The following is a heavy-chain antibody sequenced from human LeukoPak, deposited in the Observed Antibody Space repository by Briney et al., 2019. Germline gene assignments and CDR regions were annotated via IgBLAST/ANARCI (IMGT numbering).Heavy chain of an antibody. CDR1: GFTFDDYG. D-gene: IGHD3-22*01. Sequence: GGSLRLSCAASGFTFDDYGMSWVRQAPGKGLEWVSGINWNGGSTGYADSVKGRFTISRDNAKNSLYLQMNSLRAEDTAVYYCSAGEGYYDSGDYYSAWAFDVWGQGTVVTVSS. CDR3: SAGEGYYDSGDYYSAWAFDV. J-gene: IGHJ3*01. CDR2: INWNGGST. V-gene: IGHV3-20*04.